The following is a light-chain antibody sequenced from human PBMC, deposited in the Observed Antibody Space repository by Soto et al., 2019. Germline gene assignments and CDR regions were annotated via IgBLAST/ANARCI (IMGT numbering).Light chain of an antibody. V-gene: IGKV3-20*01. CDR1: QSVISFY. CDR2: GAS. Sequence: ETVLTQSPGTLSLSPGETATLSCRASQSVISFYLAWYQQKPGQAPRLLIYGASSRATGIPDRFSGSGSGTDFTLTISRLEPEDFAVHYCQQYGASPTFGQGTKVEIK. CDR3: QQYGASPT. J-gene: IGKJ1*01.